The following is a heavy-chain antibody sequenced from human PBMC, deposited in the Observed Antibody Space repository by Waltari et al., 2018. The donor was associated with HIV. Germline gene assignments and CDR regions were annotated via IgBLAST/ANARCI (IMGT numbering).Heavy chain of an antibody. CDR2: MNPNSGNR. Sequence: QVQLVQSGAEVKKPGASVKVSCKTSGYTFSSYDINWVRQATGQGPEWMGWMNPNSGNRGYEQKFQGRVFMTRNTAIRTVYMELIGLRSEDTAVYYCATWEGRGQPSSYINYWGQGTLVTVSS. J-gene: IGHJ4*02. CDR3: ATWEGRGQPSSYINY. D-gene: IGHD1-26*01. V-gene: IGHV1-8*01. CDR1: GYTFSSYD.